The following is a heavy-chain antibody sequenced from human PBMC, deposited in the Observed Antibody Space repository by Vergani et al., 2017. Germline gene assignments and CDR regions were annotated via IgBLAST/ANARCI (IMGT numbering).Heavy chain of an antibody. J-gene: IGHJ4*02. V-gene: IGHV4-39*01. CDR3: ARHVTQDYYNGSDYFDY. CDR1: GDSISSGNYY. Sequence: QVQLQESGPGLLKPSQTLSLTCSVAGDSISSGNYYWGWIRQPPGKGLEWIGSMDYNGRAYYTPSLRRRVAISIDTSKMQFSLKLYSLTAADTAIYYCARHVTQDYYNGSDYFDYWGLGTLVTVSS. CDR2: MDYNGRA. D-gene: IGHD3-22*01.